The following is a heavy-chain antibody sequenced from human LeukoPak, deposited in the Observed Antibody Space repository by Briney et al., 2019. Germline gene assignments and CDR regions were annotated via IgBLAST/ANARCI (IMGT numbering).Heavy chain of an antibody. CDR2: ISAYNGNT. J-gene: IGHJ3*02. D-gene: IGHD5-24*01. V-gene: IGHV1-18*01. CDR1: GYTFTSYG. CDR3: ARDRGDGYNYGLGIVAFDI. Sequence: ASVKVSCKASGYTFTSYGISWVRQAPGQGLEWMGWISAYNGNTNYAQKLQGRVTMTRDTSISTAYMELSRLRSDDTAVYYCARDRGDGYNYGLGIVAFDIGGQGTMVTVSS.